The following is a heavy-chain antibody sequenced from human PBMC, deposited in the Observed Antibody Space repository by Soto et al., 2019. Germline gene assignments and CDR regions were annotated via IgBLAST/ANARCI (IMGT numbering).Heavy chain of an antibody. J-gene: IGHJ4*02. D-gene: IGHD6-19*01. CDR1: GFSFIIYA. CDR2: ISGGGGST. CDR3: ASRSSGWYFDY. Sequence: PGGSLRLSCAASGFSFIIYAMNWVRQAPGKGLEWVSGISGGGGSTYYADSVKGRFTISRDNSKNTLYLQMNSLRAEDTAVYYCASRSSGWYFDYWGQGTLVTVSS. V-gene: IGHV3-23*01.